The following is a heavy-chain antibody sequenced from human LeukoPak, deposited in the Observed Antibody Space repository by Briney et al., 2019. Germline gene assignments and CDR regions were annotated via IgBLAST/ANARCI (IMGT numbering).Heavy chain of an antibody. CDR2: ISYDGRNI. V-gene: IGHV3-30*18. Sequence: GGSLRLSCAASGFSFGSHWMSWVRQAPGKGLEWVAVISYDGRNIHYPDSVKGRFTISRDISTDTLWLQMDSLRTEDTAVYYCAKGPLRGTAAAIDYWGQGTLVTVSS. D-gene: IGHD2-2*01. J-gene: IGHJ4*02. CDR1: GFSFGSHW. CDR3: AKGPLRGTAAAIDY.